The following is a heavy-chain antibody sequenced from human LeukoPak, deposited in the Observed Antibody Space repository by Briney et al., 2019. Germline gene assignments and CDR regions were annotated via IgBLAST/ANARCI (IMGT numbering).Heavy chain of an antibody. V-gene: IGHV3-74*01. CDR3: ARISSDSISYYDH. CDR2: INSEGSTI. Sequence: PGGSLRPSCAGSGITFSTYWMHWVRQAPGKGLVWVSRINSEGSTISYADSVKGRFNISRDNAKNTLFLQMNSLRAEDTAVYYCARISSDSISYYDHWGQGTLVTVSS. CDR1: GITFSTYW. D-gene: IGHD3-22*01. J-gene: IGHJ4*02.